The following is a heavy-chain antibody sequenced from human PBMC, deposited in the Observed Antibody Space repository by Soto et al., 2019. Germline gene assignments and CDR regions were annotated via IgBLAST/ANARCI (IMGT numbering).Heavy chain of an antibody. V-gene: IGHV4-34*01. CDR1: GGSFSGYY. J-gene: IGHJ6*03. CDR3: ARGGYDFWSVYRYYYYIDV. D-gene: IGHD3-3*01. CDR2: INHSGST. Sequence: PSETLSLTCAVYGGSFSGYYWSWIRQPPGKGLEWIGEINHSGSTNYNPSLKSRVTISVDTSKNQFSLKLSSVTAADTAVYYCARGGYDFWSVYRYYYYIDVWGKGTTVTVSS.